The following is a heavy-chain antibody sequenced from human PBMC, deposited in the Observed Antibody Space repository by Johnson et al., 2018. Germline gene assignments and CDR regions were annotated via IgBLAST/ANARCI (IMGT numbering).Heavy chain of an antibody. CDR2: MNPKMGPT. J-gene: IGHJ6*03. Sequence: QVQLVESGAEVKKPGASVKVSCKASGYTFPSYDINWVRPATGQGLEWMGWMNPKMGPTGDAQKFKGRVTMIRTTSLSTAYMELSSLRSEDTAVYYCARGRPYYDSSGYYYIGKHYYYYYMDVWGKGTTVTVSS. CDR1: GYTFPSYD. V-gene: IGHV1-8*01. CDR3: ARGRPYYDSSGYYYIGKHYYYYYMDV. D-gene: IGHD3-22*01.